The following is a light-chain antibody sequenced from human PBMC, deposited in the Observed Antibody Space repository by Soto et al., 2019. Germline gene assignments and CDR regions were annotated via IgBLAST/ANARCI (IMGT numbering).Light chain of an antibody. Sequence: QSALTQPPSASGSAGQSVTISCTGTSRDVGGYNYVSWYRQHPGKAPELMIYEVTKRPSGVPDRISGSKSGSTASLTVSGLQPEDEADYYCCSYAGSNSFVFGTGTKLTVL. V-gene: IGLV2-8*01. CDR3: CSYAGSNSFV. CDR1: SRDVGGYNY. J-gene: IGLJ1*01. CDR2: EVT.